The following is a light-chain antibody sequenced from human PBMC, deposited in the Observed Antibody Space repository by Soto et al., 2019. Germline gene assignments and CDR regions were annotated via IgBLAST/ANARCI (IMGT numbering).Light chain of an antibody. CDR3: CSYGGGYTPLV. J-gene: IGLJ2*01. CDR1: SSNVGSHY. Sequence: QSVLTQPPSASGTPGQRVTISCSGSSSNVGSHYVYWYQQLPGTAPKLLIYRNYQRPSGVPDRFSGSKSGTSASLAISGLRSEDEADYYCCSYGGGYTPLVFGGGTKLTVL. CDR2: RNY. V-gene: IGLV1-47*01.